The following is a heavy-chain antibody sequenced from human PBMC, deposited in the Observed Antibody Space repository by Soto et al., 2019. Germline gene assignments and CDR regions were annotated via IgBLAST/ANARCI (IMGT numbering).Heavy chain of an antibody. CDR2: IWFDGTKK. D-gene: IGHD3-3*01. V-gene: IGHV3-33*01. CDR3: ASQIFWSGSTAHGMDV. CDR1: GFTFSTYG. J-gene: IGHJ6*02. Sequence: QVQLVESGGGVIQPGRSLRLSCAASGFTFSTYGMHWVRQAPGKGLERVAVIWFDGTKKYYADSVNGRFTISRDNSKNTLYLQMNSLRAEDTAVYYCASQIFWSGSTAHGMDVWGQGTAVTVSS.